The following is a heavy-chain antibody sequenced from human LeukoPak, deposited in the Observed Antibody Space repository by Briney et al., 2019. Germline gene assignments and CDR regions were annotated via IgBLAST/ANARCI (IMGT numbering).Heavy chain of an antibody. V-gene: IGHV1-2*02. Sequence: GASVKVSCKASGYTFTSYYMHWVRQAPGQGLEWMGWINPNSGGTNYAQKFQGRVTMTRDTSISTAYMELSRLRSDDTAVYYCARVGYCSSTSCYASQGWGQGTLVTVSS. CDR1: GYTFTSYY. CDR3: ARVGYCSSTSCYASQG. D-gene: IGHD2-2*01. J-gene: IGHJ4*02. CDR2: INPNSGGT.